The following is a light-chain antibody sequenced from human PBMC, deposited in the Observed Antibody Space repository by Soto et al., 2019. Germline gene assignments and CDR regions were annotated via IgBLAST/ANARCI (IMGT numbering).Light chain of an antibody. CDR3: QQYSGSPRT. Sequence: IVITQSPATLSVSPGERATLSFMASQSVSSNLAWYQQKPGQAPRLLIHGASNRATGIPDRFSGSGSGTDFTLTISRLEPEDFALYYCQQYSGSPRTFGQRTKVDIK. CDR1: QSVSSN. V-gene: IGKV3-20*01. J-gene: IGKJ1*01. CDR2: GAS.